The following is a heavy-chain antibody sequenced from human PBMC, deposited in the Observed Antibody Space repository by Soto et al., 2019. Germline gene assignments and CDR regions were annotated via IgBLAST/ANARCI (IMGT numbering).Heavy chain of an antibody. V-gene: IGHV4-31*03. CDR1: CVSISSGGYY. CDR2: IYYSGST. J-gene: IGHJ4*02. CDR3: ARDQDYGSGRYGIDY. Sequence: ILSLPGTVACVSISSGGYYWSWIRQHPGKGLEWIVYIYYSGSTYYNPSLKSRVTISVDTSKNQFSLKLSSVTAADTAVHYCARDQDYGSGRYGIDYWGQGALVTV. D-gene: IGHD3-10*01.